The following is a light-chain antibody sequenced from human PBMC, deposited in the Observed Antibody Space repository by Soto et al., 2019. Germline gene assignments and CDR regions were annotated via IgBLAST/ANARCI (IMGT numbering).Light chain of an antibody. CDR3: SSYTSSTTLGV. Sequence: QSVLTQPASVSGSAGQSITISCTGTTSFVGTYNFVSWYQQHPGKAPKLMIYEVSYRPSGVSNRFSGSKSGNTASLTISGLQAEDEADYYCSSYTSSTTLGVFGTGTKVTVL. V-gene: IGLV2-14*01. CDR2: EVS. J-gene: IGLJ1*01. CDR1: TSFVGTYNF.